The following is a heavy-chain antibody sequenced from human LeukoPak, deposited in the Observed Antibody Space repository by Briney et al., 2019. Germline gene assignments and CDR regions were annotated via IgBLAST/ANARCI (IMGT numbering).Heavy chain of an antibody. CDR1: GGSISSYY. J-gene: IGHJ4*02. CDR2: IYTSGST. CDR3: AFSSSWLPFDY. V-gene: IGHV4-4*09. D-gene: IGHD6-13*01. Sequence: PETLSLTCTVSGGSISSYYWSWIRQPPGKGLEWIGYIYTSGSTNYNPSLKSRVTISVDTSKNQFSLKLSSVTATDTAVYYCAFSSSWLPFDYWGQGTLVTVSS.